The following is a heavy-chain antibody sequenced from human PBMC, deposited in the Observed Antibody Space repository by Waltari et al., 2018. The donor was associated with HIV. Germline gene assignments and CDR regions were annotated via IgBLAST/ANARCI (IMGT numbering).Heavy chain of an antibody. Sequence: EVQLVQSGAEAKKPGESLKISCKGSGYSFISYWIGWVRQMPGKGLEWMGIIYPADSDTRYSPSFQGQVTISVDKSINTAYLQWSSLKASDTGMYYCARGIHEYSSSSGVGRDWGQGTLVTVSS. CDR3: ARGIHEYSSSSGVGRD. D-gene: IGHD6-6*01. CDR2: IYPADSDT. V-gene: IGHV5-51*03. CDR1: GYSFISYW. J-gene: IGHJ4*02.